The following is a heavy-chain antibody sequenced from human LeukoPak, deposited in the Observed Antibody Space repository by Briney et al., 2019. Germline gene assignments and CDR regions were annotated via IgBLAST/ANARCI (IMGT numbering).Heavy chain of an antibody. J-gene: IGHJ5*02. CDR3: ARYGMAAEGIWWFDP. D-gene: IGHD6-13*01. Sequence: SETLSLTCAVYGESLNGYYWSWIRQPPGKRLEWIGEIDHSGSTQYNPSLKSRVTISLDTSKKQFSLKLTSLTAADTAFYYCARYGMAAEGIWWFDPWGQGTLVTVSS. CDR2: IDHSGST. CDR1: GESLNGYY. V-gene: IGHV4-34*01.